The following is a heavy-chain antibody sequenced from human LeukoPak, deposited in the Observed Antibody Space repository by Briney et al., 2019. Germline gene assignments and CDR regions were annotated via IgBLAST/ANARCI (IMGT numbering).Heavy chain of an antibody. CDR1: GGSISSGGYY. CDR2: IYYSGST. CDR3: ASVLYYYDSSGYSTDAFDI. J-gene: IGHJ3*02. V-gene: IGHV4-31*03. Sequence: PSQTLSLTCTVSGGSISSGGYYWSWIRQHPGKGLEWFGYIYYSGSTYYNPSLKSRVTISVDTSKNQFSLKLSSVTAADTAVYYCASVLYYYDSSGYSTDAFDIWGQGTMVTVSS. D-gene: IGHD3-22*01.